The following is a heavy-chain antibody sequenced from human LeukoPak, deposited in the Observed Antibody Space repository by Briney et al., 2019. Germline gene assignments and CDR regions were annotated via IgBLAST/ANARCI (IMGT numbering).Heavy chain of an antibody. CDR1: GYSISSGYY. Sequence: SETLSLTCAVSGYSISSGYYWGWIRQPPGKGLEWIGSIYHSGSTYYNPSLKSRVTISVDTSKNQFSLKLSSVTAADTAVYYCARGRGGGDWRYFDYWGQGTLVTVSS. CDR3: ARGRGGGDWRYFDY. V-gene: IGHV4-38-2*01. CDR2: IYHSGST. D-gene: IGHD2-21*01. J-gene: IGHJ4*02.